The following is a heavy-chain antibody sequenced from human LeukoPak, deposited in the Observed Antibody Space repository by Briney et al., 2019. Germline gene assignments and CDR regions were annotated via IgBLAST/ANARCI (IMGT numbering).Heavy chain of an antibody. Sequence: GGSLRLSCAASGFTFSSYWMSWVRQAPGKGLEWVSAISGSGGTTYYADSVKGRFTISRDNSKNTLYLQMNSLRAEDTAVYYCAKGHDYSNYVDPDAFDIWGQGTMVTVSS. CDR3: AKGHDYSNYVDPDAFDI. CDR2: ISGSGGTT. CDR1: GFTFSSYW. V-gene: IGHV3-23*01. D-gene: IGHD4-11*01. J-gene: IGHJ3*02.